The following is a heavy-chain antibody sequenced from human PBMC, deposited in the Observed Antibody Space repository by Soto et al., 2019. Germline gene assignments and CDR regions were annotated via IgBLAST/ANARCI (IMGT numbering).Heavy chain of an antibody. Sequence: ASVKVSCKASGYTFTSYDINWVRQATGQGLEWMGWMNPNSGNTGYAQKFQGRVTMTRNTSISTAYMELSSLRSEDTAVYYCAGTVAGNGDYHYYMAVWGKGTTVTVSS. V-gene: IGHV1-8*01. D-gene: IGHD6-19*01. CDR1: GYTFTSYD. J-gene: IGHJ6*03. CDR2: MNPNSGNT. CDR3: AGTVAGNGDYHYYMAV.